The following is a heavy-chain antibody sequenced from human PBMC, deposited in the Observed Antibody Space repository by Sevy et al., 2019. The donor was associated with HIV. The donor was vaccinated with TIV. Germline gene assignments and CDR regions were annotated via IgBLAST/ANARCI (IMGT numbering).Heavy chain of an antibody. V-gene: IGHV3-21*01. D-gene: IGHD3-22*01. J-gene: IGHJ5*02. CDR3: ARAHSGGSYYFDD. Sequence: GGSLRLSCAASGFTFNTDTMNWVHQTPGKGLEWVSSITSSSGYIYYADSEKGRFAISRDNGENSLYLQMDSLRVEDTGVYYCARAHSGGSYYFDDWGQGAQVTVSS. CDR1: GFTFNTDT. CDR2: ITSSSGYI.